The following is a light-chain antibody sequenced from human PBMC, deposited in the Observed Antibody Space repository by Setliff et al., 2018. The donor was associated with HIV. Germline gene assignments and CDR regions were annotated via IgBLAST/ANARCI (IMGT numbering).Light chain of an antibody. CDR2: GVD. CDR3: SSYAVYYSFYV. J-gene: IGLJ1*01. CDR1: SSDVGGYNY. Sequence: QSAMTQPPSASGSPGQSVTISCTGTSSDVGGYNYVSWYQQHPGKAPKLMIYGVDKRPSGVPDRFSGYKSGNTASLTVSGLQAEDEADYYCSSYAVYYSFYVFGNGTKVTVL. V-gene: IGLV2-8*01.